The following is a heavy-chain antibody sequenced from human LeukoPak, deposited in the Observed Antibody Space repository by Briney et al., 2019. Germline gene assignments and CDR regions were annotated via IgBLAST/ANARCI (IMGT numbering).Heavy chain of an antibody. J-gene: IGHJ3*02. V-gene: IGHV3-30*04. CDR2: ISYEGSNK. Sequence: PGGSLRLSCAASGFTFSSYAMHWVRQAPGKALEWVADISYEGSNKYYAASVKGRFTISRDNSKNTLYLQMNSLRAEDTAVYYCARDRRYCSSTGCYGDAFDIWGQGTMVTVSS. CDR1: GFTFSSYA. D-gene: IGHD2-2*01. CDR3: ARDRRYCSSTGCYGDAFDI.